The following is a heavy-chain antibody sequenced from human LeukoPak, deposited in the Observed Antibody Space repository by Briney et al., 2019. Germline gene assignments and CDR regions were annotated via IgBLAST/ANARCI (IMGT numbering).Heavy chain of an antibody. Sequence: GGSLRLSCAASGFTFSDYYMSWIRQAPGKGLEWLSYISSSGSATYYADSVKGRFTISRDNAENSLYLQMNSLSAEDTAVYYCARGDIVVVPAAHPDHYYYYYGMDVWGQGTTVTVSS. D-gene: IGHD2-2*01. CDR1: GFTFSDYY. V-gene: IGHV3-11*01. CDR2: ISSSGSAT. J-gene: IGHJ6*02. CDR3: ARGDIVVVPAAHPDHYYYYYGMDV.